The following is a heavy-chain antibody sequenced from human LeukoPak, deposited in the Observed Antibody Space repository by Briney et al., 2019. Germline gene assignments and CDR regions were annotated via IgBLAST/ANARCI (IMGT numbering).Heavy chain of an antibody. CDR1: GFTFSSYG. D-gene: IGHD3-22*01. CDR3: AKRDYYDSSGYYS. J-gene: IGHJ4*02. CDR2: ISYDGSNK. Sequence: GGSLRLSCAASGFTFSSYGMHWVRQAPGKGLEWVAVISYDGSNKYYADPVKGRFTISRDNSKNTLYLQMNSLRAEDTAVYYCAKRDYYDSSGYYSWGQGTLVTVSS. V-gene: IGHV3-30*18.